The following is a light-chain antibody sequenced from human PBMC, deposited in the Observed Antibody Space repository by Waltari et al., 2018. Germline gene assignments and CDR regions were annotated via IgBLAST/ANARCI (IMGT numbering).Light chain of an antibody. CDR1: QGVSKY. CDR2: DAS. V-gene: IGKV3-20*01. Sequence: EIVLTQSPGTLSLSPGERATLPCRASQGVSKYLAWYQQKPGQAPRLLIYDASTRATGIPDRFSGSGSGTDFSLTISRLEPEDFAVYYCQKYVNLPATFGQGTKVEIK. J-gene: IGKJ1*01. CDR3: QKYVNLPAT.